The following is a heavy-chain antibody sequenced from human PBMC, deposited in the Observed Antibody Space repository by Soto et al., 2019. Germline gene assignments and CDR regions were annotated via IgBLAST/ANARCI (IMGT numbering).Heavy chain of an antibody. J-gene: IGHJ5*02. D-gene: IGHD2-2*01. CDR2: IYHSGNT. CDR3: ARDSRTGCSSTDCYMS. CDR1: GDSISSGAW. Sequence: QVQLQESGPGLVKASETLSLTCAVSGDSISSGAWWRWVRQSPGKGLQWIGEIYHSGNTRNNPSLKSRVTMSVDTSNNQFSLNLMSVTAADTATYYCARDSRTGCSSTDCYMSWGRGILVTVSS. V-gene: IGHV4-4*02.